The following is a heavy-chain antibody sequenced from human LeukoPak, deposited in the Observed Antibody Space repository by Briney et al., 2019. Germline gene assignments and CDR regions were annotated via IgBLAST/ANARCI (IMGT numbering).Heavy chain of an antibody. J-gene: IGHJ6*02. D-gene: IGHD2-2*01. CDR3: ARDFQPRYCSSSSCAPA. Sequence: GSLILSCAASGFTFRNYWMSWVRQAPGEGQEWVANIRPDGSQKYYVDSARGRFTISRDNAKSSLYLQMSSLRPEDTATYYCARDFQPRYCSSSSCAPAWGQGTTVTVSS. V-gene: IGHV3-7*03. CDR2: IRPDGSQK. CDR1: GFTFRNYW.